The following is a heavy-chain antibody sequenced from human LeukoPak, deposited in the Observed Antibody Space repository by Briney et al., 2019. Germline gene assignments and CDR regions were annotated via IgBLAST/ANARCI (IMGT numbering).Heavy chain of an antibody. V-gene: IGHV3-66*01. Sequence: GGSLRLSCAASGFTVSSNYMSWVRQAPGKGLEWVSLIYGGGSTYYADSVKGRFTISRDNSKNTLYLQMNGLRAEDTAVYYCASRDKGYYYGMDVWGQGTTVTVSS. CDR2: IYGGGST. D-gene: IGHD5-24*01. J-gene: IGHJ6*02. CDR1: GFTVSSNY. CDR3: ASRDKGYYYGMDV.